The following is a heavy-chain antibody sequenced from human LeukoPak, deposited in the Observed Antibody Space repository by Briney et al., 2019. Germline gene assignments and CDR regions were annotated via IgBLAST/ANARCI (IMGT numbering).Heavy chain of an antibody. CDR1: GGSISSGSYY. CDR3: ARGGYSYGESFDY. CDR2: IYTSGST. D-gene: IGHD5-18*01. V-gene: IGHV4-61*02. J-gene: IGHJ4*02. Sequence: SQTLSLTCTVSGGSISSGSYYWSWIRQPAGKGLEWIGRIYTSGSTNYNPSLKSRVTMSVDTSKNQFSLKLSSVTAADTAVYYCARGGYSYGESFDYWGQGTLVTVSS.